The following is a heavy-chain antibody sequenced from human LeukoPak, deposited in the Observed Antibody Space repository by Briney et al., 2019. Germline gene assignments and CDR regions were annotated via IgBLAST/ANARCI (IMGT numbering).Heavy chain of an antibody. CDR1: GFICSGSA. CDR3: TTMSTAEGFGY. V-gene: IGHV3-73*01. J-gene: IGHJ4*02. Sequence: GGSLRLSCAASGFICSGSAIHWVRQASGKGLEWVGRIRGKVYSYETTYAASVKGRFTISRIDSNNTAYLQMNSLNTDDTAVYYCTTMSTAEGFGYWGQGTLVTVSS. D-gene: IGHD1-14*01. CDR2: IRGKVYSYET.